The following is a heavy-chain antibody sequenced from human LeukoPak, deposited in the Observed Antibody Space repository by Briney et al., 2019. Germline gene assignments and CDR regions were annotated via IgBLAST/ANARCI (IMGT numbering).Heavy chain of an antibody. V-gene: IGHV1-2*06. CDR1: GYTFTGYY. CDR2: INPNSGGT. D-gene: IGHD3-10*01. Sequence: ASVKVSCKASGYTFTGYYMHWVRQAPGQGLEWMGRINPNSGGTNYAQKFQGRVTMTRDTSISTAYMGLSRLRSDDTAVYYCRWFAGSGSYYSDYWGQGTLVTVSS. J-gene: IGHJ4*02. CDR3: RWFAGSGSYYSDY.